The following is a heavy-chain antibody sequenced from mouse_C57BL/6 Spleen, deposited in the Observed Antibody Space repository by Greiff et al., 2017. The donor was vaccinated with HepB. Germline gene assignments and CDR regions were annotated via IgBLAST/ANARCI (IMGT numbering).Heavy chain of an antibody. D-gene: IGHD1-1*01. CDR3: TTSSGSRAWFAY. CDR1: GFNIKDYY. V-gene: IGHV14-1*01. CDR2: IDPEDGDT. Sequence: VQLKESGAELVRPGASVKLSCTASGFNIKDYYMHWVKQRPEQGLEWIGRIDPEDGDTEYAPKFQGKATMTADTSSNPAYLQLSSLTSEAAAVYSCTTSSGSRAWFAYWGQGTLVTVSA. J-gene: IGHJ3*01.